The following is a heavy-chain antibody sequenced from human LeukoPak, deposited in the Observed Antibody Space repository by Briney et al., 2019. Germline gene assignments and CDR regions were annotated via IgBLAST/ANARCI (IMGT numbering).Heavy chain of an antibody. D-gene: IGHD3-10*01. Sequence: GGSLRLSCAASGFTFSSYGMHWVRQAPGKGLEWVAVISYDGSNKYYADSVKGRFTISRDNSKNTLYLQMNSLRAEDTAVYYCAKSPAIYGSGSLDYWGQGTLVTVSS. CDR2: ISYDGSNK. V-gene: IGHV3-30*18. J-gene: IGHJ4*02. CDR3: AKSPAIYGSGSLDY. CDR1: GFTFSSYG.